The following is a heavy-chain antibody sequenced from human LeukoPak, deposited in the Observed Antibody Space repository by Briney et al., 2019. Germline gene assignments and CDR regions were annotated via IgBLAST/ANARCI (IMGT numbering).Heavy chain of an antibody. CDR2: VSTSSSYI. V-gene: IGHV3-21*03. CDR3: ARHSLKYQLISHLDY. J-gene: IGHJ4*02. Sequence: PGGSLRLSCAASGFIFGSYSINWVRQAPGKGLEWVASVSTSSSYIDYAHSVKGRFTISRDNAKNSLYLQMNSLRAEDTAVYYCARHSLKYQLISHLDYWGQGTLVTVSS. CDR1: GFIFGSYS. D-gene: IGHD2-2*01.